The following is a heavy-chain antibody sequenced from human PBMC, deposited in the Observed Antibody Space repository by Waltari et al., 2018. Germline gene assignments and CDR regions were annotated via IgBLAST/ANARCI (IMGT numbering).Heavy chain of an antibody. J-gene: IGHJ6*03. V-gene: IGHV3-7*01. CDR1: GYTFSSSW. CDR2: IKQDGSEN. CDR3: ARVFVYGANSGKRPMDV. D-gene: IGHD4-17*01. Sequence: EVQMVESGGGLVQPGGSLRLSCAASGYTFSSSWVTGVRQAPGKGLEWVANIKQDGSENYYVDSVKGRFTISRDDAKNSLYLQMNSLRNEDTAVYFCARVFVYGANSGKRPMDVWGKGTTVTVSS.